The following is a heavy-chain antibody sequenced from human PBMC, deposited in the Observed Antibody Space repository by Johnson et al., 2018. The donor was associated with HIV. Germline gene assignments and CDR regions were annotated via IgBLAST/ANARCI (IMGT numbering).Heavy chain of an antibody. Sequence: QVQLVESGGGLVKPGGSLRLSCAASGFTFSDYYMSWIRQAPGKGLEWVSYISRSGSTIYCADSVKGRLTISRDNAKNTLYRQMNSLRAEDTALYYCLAGPPTKTKNQDKFDIWGQGTMVTVSS. CDR2: ISRSGSTI. D-gene: IGHD1-14*01. J-gene: IGHJ3*02. V-gene: IGHV3-11*04. CDR3: LAGPPTKTKNQDKFDI. CDR1: GFTFSDYY.